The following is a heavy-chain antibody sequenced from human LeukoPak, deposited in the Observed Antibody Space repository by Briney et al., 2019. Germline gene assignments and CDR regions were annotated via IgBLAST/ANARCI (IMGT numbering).Heavy chain of an antibody. J-gene: IGHJ6*02. V-gene: IGHV4-59*08. CDR1: GGSISSYY. CDR2: IYYSGST. D-gene: IGHD6-19*01. Sequence: SETLSLTCTVSGGSISSYYWSWIRQPPGKGLEWIGYIYYSGSTNYNPSLKSRVTISVGTSKNQFSLKLSSVTAADTAVYYCARLVSSGWARDYYYYYGMDVWGQGTTVTVSS. CDR3: ARLVSSGWARDYYYYYGMDV.